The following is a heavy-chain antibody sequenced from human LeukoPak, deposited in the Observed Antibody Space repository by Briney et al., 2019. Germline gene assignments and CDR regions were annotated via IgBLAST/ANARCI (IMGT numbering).Heavy chain of an antibody. Sequence: PGGSLRLSCAASGFTFSSYGMHWVRQAPGKGLEWVAVISYDGSNKYYADSVKGRFTISRDNSKNTLYLQMNSLRAEDTAVYYCAKEKYYYGSGSWCAFDIWGQGTMVTVSS. CDR2: ISYDGSNK. CDR3: AKEKYYYGSGSWCAFDI. V-gene: IGHV3-30*18. J-gene: IGHJ3*02. D-gene: IGHD3-10*01. CDR1: GFTFSSYG.